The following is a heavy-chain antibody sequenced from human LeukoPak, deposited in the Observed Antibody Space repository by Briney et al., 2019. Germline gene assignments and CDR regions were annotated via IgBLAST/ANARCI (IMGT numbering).Heavy chain of an antibody. J-gene: IGHJ6*02. CDR3: ARESSGAPFYYYGMDV. V-gene: IGHV4-59*01. CDR2: IYYSGST. Sequence: SETLPLTCTVSGGSISSYYWSWIRQPPGKGLEWIGYIYYSGSTNYNPSLKSRVTISVDTSKNQFSLKLSSVTAADTAVYYCARESSGAPFYYYGMDVWGQGTTVTVSS. D-gene: IGHD6-19*01. CDR1: GGSISSYY.